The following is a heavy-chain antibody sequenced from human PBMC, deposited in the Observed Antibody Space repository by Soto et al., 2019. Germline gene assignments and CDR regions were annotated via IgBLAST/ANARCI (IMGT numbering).Heavy chain of an antibody. CDR2: IIPIFGTA. V-gene: IGHV1-69*06. J-gene: IGHJ5*02. D-gene: IGHD3-22*01. Sequence: GASVKVSCKASGGTFSSYAISWVRQAPGQGLEWMGGIIPIFGTANYAQKFQGRVTITADKSTSTAYMELSSLRSEDTAVYYCARVEGSHYYDSSGYYYSSWDQGTLVTVSS. CDR3: ARVEGSHYYDSSGYYYSS. CDR1: GGTFSSYA.